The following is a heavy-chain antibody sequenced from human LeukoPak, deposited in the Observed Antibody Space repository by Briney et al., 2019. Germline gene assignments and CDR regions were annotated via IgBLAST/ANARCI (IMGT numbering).Heavy chain of an antibody. D-gene: IGHD3-22*01. CDR3: ARNDKADY. CDR1: GFTFSGSA. V-gene: IGHV3-73*01. J-gene: IGHJ4*02. Sequence: GSLRLSCAASGFTFSGSAIHWVRQASGKGLEWVGRIRSIANNYATAYAASVKGRFTISRDDSKNTAYLQMNSLKIEDTAVYYCARNDKADYWGQGTLVTVSS. CDR2: IRSIANNYAT.